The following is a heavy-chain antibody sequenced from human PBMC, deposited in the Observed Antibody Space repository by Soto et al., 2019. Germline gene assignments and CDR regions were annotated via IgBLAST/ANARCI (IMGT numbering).Heavy chain of an antibody. CDR3: VKSDTSDWGI. J-gene: IGHJ3*02. D-gene: IGHD3-9*01. CDR2: MHSDGGVI. V-gene: IGHV3-7*01. CDR1: GITFRDYW. Sequence: GGSLRLSCTASGITFRDYWMGWVRQAPGKGLEWVASMHSDGGVIYYVDSVKGRFTISRDSAKRSLFLQMSSLRDEDTAVYYCVKSDTSDWGIWGQGTMVTVSS.